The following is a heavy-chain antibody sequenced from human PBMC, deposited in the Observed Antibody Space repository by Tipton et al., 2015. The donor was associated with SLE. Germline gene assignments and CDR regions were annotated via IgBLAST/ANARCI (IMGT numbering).Heavy chain of an antibody. D-gene: IGHD1-26*01. CDR2: IHYSGTT. CDR3: ARTLGAIAHTVYDAFDI. Sequence: TLSLTCTVSGGSITNHYWNWIRQPPGKGLEWIGYIHYSGTTHDNPSFKSRVTMSVDMSKNQFSLRLTSVTAADTAVYYCARTLGAIAHTVYDAFDIWGQGKMVTVSS. J-gene: IGHJ3*02. CDR1: GGSITNHY. V-gene: IGHV4-59*11.